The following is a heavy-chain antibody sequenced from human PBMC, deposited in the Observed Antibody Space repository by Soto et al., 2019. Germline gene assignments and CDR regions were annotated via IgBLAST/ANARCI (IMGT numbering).Heavy chain of an antibody. Sequence: SETLSLTCTVSGGSISSGGYYWSWIRQHPGKGLEWIGYIYYSGSTYYNPSLKSRVTISVDTSKNQFSLKLSSVTAADTAVYYCAREVIFGVVNRGIAHYYYYMDVWGKGTTVTVSS. V-gene: IGHV4-31*03. D-gene: IGHD3-3*01. J-gene: IGHJ6*03. CDR1: GGSISSGGYY. CDR2: IYYSGST. CDR3: AREVIFGVVNRGIAHYYYYMDV.